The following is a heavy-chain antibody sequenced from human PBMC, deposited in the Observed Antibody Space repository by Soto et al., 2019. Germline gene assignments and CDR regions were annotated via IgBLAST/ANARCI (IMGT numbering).Heavy chain of an antibody. J-gene: IGHJ4*02. CDR3: ARTYSSSWNYLDY. CDR2: ISFDGSLK. D-gene: IGHD6-13*01. V-gene: IGHV3-30*04. CDR1: GFTFDSHT. Sequence: QVQLVESGGGVVQPGRSLRLSCTASGFTFDSHTMHWVRQSPGKGLEWVALISFDGSLKYDSDSVKGRFSISRDNSKYTVFLDMNSLRPEDTAVYYCARTYSSSWNYLDYWGQGVQVIVSS.